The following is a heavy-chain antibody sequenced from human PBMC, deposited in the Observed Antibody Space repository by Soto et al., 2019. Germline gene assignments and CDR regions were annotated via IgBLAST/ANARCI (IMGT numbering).Heavy chain of an antibody. V-gene: IGHV4-31*03. D-gene: IGHD2-15*01. CDR3: ASHQDCGSGTCYAATTALDT. J-gene: IGHJ5*01. CDR1: GASITSGGFY. CDR2: VRYGGST. Sequence: SETLSLACTVSGASITSGGFYWSWIRQHPGDGLEWIGYVRYGGSTYYNPSLKSRLTISLDTSKNQFSLSLSSVTAADTAVYYCASHQDCGSGTCYAATTALDTWAQRNMVPISS.